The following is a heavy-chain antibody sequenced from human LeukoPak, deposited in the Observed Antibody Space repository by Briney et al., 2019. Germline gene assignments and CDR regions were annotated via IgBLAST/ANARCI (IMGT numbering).Heavy chain of an antibody. Sequence: GASVKVSCKASGYTFTGYYMHWVRQAPGQGREWMGWINPNSGGTNYAQKFQGRVTMTRDTSINTAYMELSRLRSDDTAVYYCARDRFRYFDTYYYYGMDVWGQGTTVTVSS. V-gene: IGHV1-2*02. J-gene: IGHJ6*02. D-gene: IGHD3-9*01. CDR2: INPNSGGT. CDR1: GYTFTGYY. CDR3: ARDRFRYFDTYYYYGMDV.